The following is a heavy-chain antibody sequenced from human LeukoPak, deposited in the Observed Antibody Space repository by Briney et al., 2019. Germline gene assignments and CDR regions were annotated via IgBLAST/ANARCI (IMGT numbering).Heavy chain of an antibody. CDR1: GYSVTSYW. D-gene: IGHD3-22*01. J-gene: IGHJ4*02. V-gene: IGHV5-51*01. CDR2: IYPGDSDT. CDR3: ARPHDSSGYSHLDY. Sequence: GESLKISGKGSGYSVTSYWIGWVRQMPGKGLEWMGIIYPGDSDTRYSPSFQGKVTISAEKSISTAYLQWSSLKASDTAMYYCARPHDSSGYSHLDYWGQGTLVTVSS.